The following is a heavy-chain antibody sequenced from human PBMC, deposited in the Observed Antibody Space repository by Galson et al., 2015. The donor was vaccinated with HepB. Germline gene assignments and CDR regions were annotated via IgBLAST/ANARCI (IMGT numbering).Heavy chain of an antibody. CDR2: INTHDGNT. CDR3: ARDYVVTTKKWFDP. D-gene: IGHD2-21*02. V-gene: IGHV1-18*01. Sequence: SVKVSCKASGYRFGNFGSSWVPQAPRQGLEWMGRINTHDGNTEYAQKFQGRVTMTTDTSTSTAYMELRNLRYDDTALYYCARDYVVTTKKWFDPWGQGTLVTVSS. CDR1: GYRFGNFG. J-gene: IGHJ5*02.